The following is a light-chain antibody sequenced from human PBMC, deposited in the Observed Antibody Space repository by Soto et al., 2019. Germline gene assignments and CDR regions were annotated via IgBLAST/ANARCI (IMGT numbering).Light chain of an antibody. Sequence: QSALTQPPSASGSPGQSVTISCTGTSSDVGGYNYVSWYQQYPGKAPKLMIYEVTKRPSGVPDRFSGSKSGNTASLTVSGLQAEDEADYYCSSYAGFNNYVVFGGGTKVIVL. CDR1: SSDVGGYNY. CDR2: EVT. CDR3: SSYAGFNNYVV. V-gene: IGLV2-8*01. J-gene: IGLJ2*01.